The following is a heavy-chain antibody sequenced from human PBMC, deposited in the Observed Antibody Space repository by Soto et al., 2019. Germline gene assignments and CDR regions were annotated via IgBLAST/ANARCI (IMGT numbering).Heavy chain of an antibody. J-gene: IGHJ5*02. CDR1: GFTFSSYW. CDR2: IKQDGSEK. CDR3: ARVLGAAAGGYWFDP. Sequence: EVQLVESGGGLVQPGGSLRLSCAASGFTFSSYWMSWVRQAPGKGLEWVANIKQDGSEKYYVDSVKGRFTISRDNAKNSLYLQMNSLRAEDTAVHYCARVLGAAAGGYWFDPWGQGTLVTVSS. D-gene: IGHD6-13*01. V-gene: IGHV3-7*03.